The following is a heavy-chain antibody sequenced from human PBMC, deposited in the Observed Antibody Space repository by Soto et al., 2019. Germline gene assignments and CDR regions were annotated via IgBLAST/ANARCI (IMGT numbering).Heavy chain of an antibody. V-gene: IGHV1-3*01. D-gene: IGHD2-15*01. CDR3: ARGIATGQLDP. Sequence: QVQLVQSGAEVKKPGASVKIYCKASGYTFTRYTMNWVRQAPGKRLEWMGWINPDNGNTKSSQKFQDRVIITRDTSASTAYMDLSSLRSEDTAVYYCARGIATGQLDPWGQGTLVTVSS. J-gene: IGHJ5*02. CDR1: GYTFTRYT. CDR2: INPDNGNT.